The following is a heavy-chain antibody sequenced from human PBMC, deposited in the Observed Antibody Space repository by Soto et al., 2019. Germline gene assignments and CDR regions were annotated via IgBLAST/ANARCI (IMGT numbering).Heavy chain of an antibody. Sequence: EVQLVESGGGLVQPGGSLRLSCAASGFTISGYWMHWVRQAPGKRLVWVSRINSAGSSTGYADSVKGRFTISRDNAKNTLYLQMNSLRAEYTAVYYCARDPMSVRRMDVWGKGTTVTVSS. CDR3: ARDPMSVRRMDV. V-gene: IGHV3-74*01. CDR2: INSAGSST. CDR1: GFTISGYW. D-gene: IGHD3-22*01. J-gene: IGHJ6*03.